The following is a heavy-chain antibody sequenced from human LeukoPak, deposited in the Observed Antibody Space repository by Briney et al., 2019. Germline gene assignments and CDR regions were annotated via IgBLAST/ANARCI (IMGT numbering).Heavy chain of an antibody. Sequence: ASETLSLTCSVSGGFNTHYYWTWLRQPPGKELEWIGYIYHSGSTKYNPSLKSRVTISVDTSKNHFSLKLSSVTAADTAVYYCARGQWLPVFDFWGQGTLVTVSS. J-gene: IGHJ4*02. V-gene: IGHV4-59*01. D-gene: IGHD3-22*01. CDR3: ARGQWLPVFDF. CDR1: GGFNTHYY. CDR2: IYHSGST.